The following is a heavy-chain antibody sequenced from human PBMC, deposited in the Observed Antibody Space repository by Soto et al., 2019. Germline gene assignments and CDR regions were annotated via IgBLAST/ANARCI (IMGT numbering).Heavy chain of an antibody. V-gene: IGHV1-3*01. CDR3: ALIVATISDYYYGMDV. CDR2: INAGNGNT. D-gene: IGHD5-12*01. CDR1: GYTFTSYA. Sequence: ASVKVSCKASGYTFTSYAMHWVRQAPGQRLEWMGWINAGNGNTKYSQKFQGRVTITRDTSASTAYMELSSLRSEDTAVYYCALIVATISDYYYGMDVWAKGPRSPSP. J-gene: IGHJ6*02.